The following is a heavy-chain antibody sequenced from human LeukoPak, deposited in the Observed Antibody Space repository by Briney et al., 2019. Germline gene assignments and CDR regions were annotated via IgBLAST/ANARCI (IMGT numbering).Heavy chain of an antibody. V-gene: IGHV1-24*01. CDR1: GYTLTELS. Sequence: ASVKVSCKVSGYTLTELSMHWVRQAPGKGLEGMGGFDPEDGETIYAQKFQGRVTMTEDTSTDTAYMELSSLRSEDTAVYYCATDGRRYSYGPADYWGQGTLVTVSS. CDR3: ATDGRRYSYGPADY. D-gene: IGHD5-18*01. CDR2: FDPEDGET. J-gene: IGHJ4*02.